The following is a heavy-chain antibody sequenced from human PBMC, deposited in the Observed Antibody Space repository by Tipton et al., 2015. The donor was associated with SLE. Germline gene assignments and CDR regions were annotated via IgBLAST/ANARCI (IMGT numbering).Heavy chain of an antibody. V-gene: IGHV4-39*07. CDR1: GDSISSTSYY. Sequence: TLSLTCIVSGDSISSTSYYWGWIRQPPGKGLEWVGTVYYTGNTFYNPSLKSRVTISVDTSKNQFSLKLSSVTAADTAVYYCARYCSSTSCFSEYYFDYWGQGILVTVSS. J-gene: IGHJ4*02. CDR3: ARYCSSTSCFSEYYFDY. D-gene: IGHD2-2*01. CDR2: VYYTGNT.